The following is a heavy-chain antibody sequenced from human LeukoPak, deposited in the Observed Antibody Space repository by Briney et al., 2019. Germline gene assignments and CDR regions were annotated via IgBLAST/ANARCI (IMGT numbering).Heavy chain of an antibody. V-gene: IGHV3-23*01. CDR3: AKEGDSFNWFDP. D-gene: IGHD2-21*01. CDR2: ISGSGGST. CDR1: GFTFSSYA. Sequence: GGSLRLSCAASGFTFSSYAISWVRQAPGKGLEWVSAISGSGGSTYYADSVKGGFTISRDNSKNTLYLQMNSLRAEGTAVYYCAKEGDSFNWFDPWGRGTLVSVPS. J-gene: IGHJ5*02.